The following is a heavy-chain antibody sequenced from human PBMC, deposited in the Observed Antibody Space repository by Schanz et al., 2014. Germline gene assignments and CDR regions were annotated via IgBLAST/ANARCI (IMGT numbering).Heavy chain of an antibody. D-gene: IGHD3-22*01. CDR1: GFTFNDYY. J-gene: IGHJ6*02. CDR2: ISSTGSYR. Sequence: QLQLVESGGGLVKPGGSLRLSCTASGFTFNDYYMKWIRRAPGKGLEWVSDISSTGSYREYADSVKGRFTISRDNSKNTLFLQVNSLRAEDTAVYYCAKDHFGHYDSSGCSDCYYYGMDVWGQGTTVTVSS. CDR3: AKDHFGHYDSSGCSDCYYYGMDV. V-gene: IGHV3-11*06.